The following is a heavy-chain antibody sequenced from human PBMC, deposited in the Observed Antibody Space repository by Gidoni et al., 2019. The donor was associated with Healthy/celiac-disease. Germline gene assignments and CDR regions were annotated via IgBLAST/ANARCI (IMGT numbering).Heavy chain of an antibody. CDR2: IYYSGST. J-gene: IGHJ2*01. V-gene: IGHV4-31*03. Sequence: QVQLQESGPGLVKPSQTLSLTCTVSGGSISSGGYYWSWIRQHPGKGLEWIGYIYYSGSTYYNPSLKSRVTISVDKSKNQFSLKLSSVTAADTAVYYCARDMAAAGIVGWYFDLWGRGTLVTVSS. D-gene: IGHD6-13*01. CDR3: ARDMAAAGIVGWYFDL. CDR1: GGSISSGGYY.